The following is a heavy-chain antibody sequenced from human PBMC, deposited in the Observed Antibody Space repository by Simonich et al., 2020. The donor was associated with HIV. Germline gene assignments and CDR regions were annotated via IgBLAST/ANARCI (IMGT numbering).Heavy chain of an antibody. D-gene: IGHD3-3*01. CDR3: ARGLSLVTILGVVTHVGYFDL. V-gene: IGHV4-34*01. Sequence: QGQLQEWGAGLLKPSETLSLTCAVYGGYFSGYYWNWIRQPPGKGLEWIGEINHSGRPHYNPSLKSRVTTSVDTSKNQFSLKLSSVPVADTVVYYCARGLSLVTILGVVTHVGYFDLWGRGTLVTVSS. CDR1: GGYFSGYY. J-gene: IGHJ2*01. CDR2: INHSGRP.